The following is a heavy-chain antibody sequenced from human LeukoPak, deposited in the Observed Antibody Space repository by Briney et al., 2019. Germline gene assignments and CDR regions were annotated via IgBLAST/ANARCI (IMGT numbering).Heavy chain of an antibody. V-gene: IGHV4-34*01. D-gene: IGHD2-2*02. CDR1: GGSFSGYY. CDR2: INHSGST. CDR3: ATTRGNCSSTSCYTVDY. J-gene: IGHJ4*02. Sequence: SETLSLTCAVYGGSFSGYYWSWIRQPPGKGLEWIGEINHSGSTNYNPSLKSRVTISVDTSKNQFSLKLSSVTAADTAVYYCATTRGNCSSTSCYTVDYWGQGTLVTVSS.